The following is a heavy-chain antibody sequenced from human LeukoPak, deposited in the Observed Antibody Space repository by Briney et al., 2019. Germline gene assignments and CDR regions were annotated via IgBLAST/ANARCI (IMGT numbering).Heavy chain of an antibody. CDR2: IIPIYGRA. CDR3: AGFFYDNSNAAFDI. V-gene: IGHV1-69*13. J-gene: IGHJ3*02. CDR1: GGTFSNYDFTFTSYA. Sequence: ASVKVSCKASGGTFSNYDFTFTSYAITWVRQAPGIGLEWMGGIIPIYGRADYPQKFQGRVTITADESTRTVTMQLSSLRSEDTAVYYCAGFFYDNSNAAFDIWGQGTVVTVS. D-gene: IGHD3-22*01.